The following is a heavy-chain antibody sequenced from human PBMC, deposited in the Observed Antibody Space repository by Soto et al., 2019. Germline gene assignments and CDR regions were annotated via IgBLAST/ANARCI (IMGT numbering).Heavy chain of an antibody. CDR3: VRDLGTEDRYFDY. CDR2: IYYSGST. V-gene: IGHV4-59*01. Sequence: PSETLSLTCTVSGGSISSYYWSWIRQPPGKGLEWIGYIYYSGSTNYNPSLKSRVTISVDTSKNQFSMKLSSVTAADTAVYYCVRDLGTEDRYFDYWGQRNLVTVSS. CDR1: GGSISSYY. J-gene: IGHJ4*02.